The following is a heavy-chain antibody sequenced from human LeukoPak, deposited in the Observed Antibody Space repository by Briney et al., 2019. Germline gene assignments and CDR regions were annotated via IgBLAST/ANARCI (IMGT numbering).Heavy chain of an antibody. CDR1: GYSFKTHW. J-gene: IGHJ4*02. CDR3: AKLTRGGYEKFDF. CDR2: IYPGDSET. V-gene: IGHV5-51*01. Sequence: GESLKISCKGSGYSFKTHWIAWVRHMPGKGLEWMGIIYPGDSETTYSPSFQGQVTLSADKPISTAYLQWSSLKASDTSMYYCAKLTRGGYEKFDFWGQGTPVTVSS. D-gene: IGHD5-12*01.